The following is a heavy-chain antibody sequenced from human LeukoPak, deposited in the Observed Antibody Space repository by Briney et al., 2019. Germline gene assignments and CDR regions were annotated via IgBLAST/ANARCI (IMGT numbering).Heavy chain of an antibody. CDR2: INHSGST. V-gene: IGHV4-34*01. Sequence: SETLSLTCAVYGGSFSGYYWSWIRQPPGKGLEWIGEINHSGSTNYNPSLKSRVTISVDTSKNQFSLKLSSVTAADTAVYYCARPCNYHAFDIWGQGTMVTVSS. J-gene: IGHJ3*02. CDR1: GGSFSGYY. D-gene: IGHD4-11*01. CDR3: ARPCNYHAFDI.